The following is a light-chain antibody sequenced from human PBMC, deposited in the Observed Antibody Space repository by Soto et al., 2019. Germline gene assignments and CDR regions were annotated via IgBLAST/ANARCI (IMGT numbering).Light chain of an antibody. Sequence: EVVVTQSPATLSVSPGESATLSCWASQSVGSNFAWYQQKPGQAPRLLISGASIRATGIPDRFTGSGSGTKFTLTISSLQSEDFAVYYCQQYNNWPPITFGQGTRMEIK. V-gene: IGKV3-15*01. CDR1: QSVGSN. CDR2: GAS. CDR3: QQYNNWPPIT. J-gene: IGKJ5*01.